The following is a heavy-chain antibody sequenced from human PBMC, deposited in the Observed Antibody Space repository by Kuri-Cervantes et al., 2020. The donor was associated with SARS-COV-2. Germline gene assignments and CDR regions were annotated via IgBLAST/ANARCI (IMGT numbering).Heavy chain of an antibody. V-gene: IGHV3-30*02. CDR1: GFTFSSYG. D-gene: IGHD3-3*01. CDR3: AREATIFGVVNNDY. Sequence: GESLKISCAASGFTFSSYGMHWVRQAPGKGLEWVAFIRYDGSNKYYADSVKGRFTISRDNPKNTLYLQMNSLRAEDTAVYYCAREATIFGVVNNDYWGQGTLVTVSS. J-gene: IGHJ4*02. CDR2: IRYDGSNK.